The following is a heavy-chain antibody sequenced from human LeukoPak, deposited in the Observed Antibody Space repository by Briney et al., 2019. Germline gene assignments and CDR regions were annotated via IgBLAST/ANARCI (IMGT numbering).Heavy chain of an antibody. J-gene: IGHJ1*01. V-gene: IGHV4-34*01. CDR2: INHSGST. CDR1: GVSFSGYY. Sequence: AETLSLTCAVYGVSFSGYYWSWLRQPPGKGLEWVGEINHSGSTNYNPSLKSRVTISVDTSKNQFSLKLSSVTAADTAVYYCARAYIVVVPAAISYFQHWGQGTLVTVSS. D-gene: IGHD2-2*01. CDR3: ARAYIVVVPAAISYFQH.